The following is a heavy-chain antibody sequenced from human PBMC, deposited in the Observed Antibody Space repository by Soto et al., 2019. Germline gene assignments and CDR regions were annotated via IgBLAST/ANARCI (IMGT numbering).Heavy chain of an antibody. CDR1: GGSISSGGYS. J-gene: IGHJ4*02. V-gene: IGHV4-61*08. Sequence: PSETLSLTCAVSGGSISSGGYSWSWIRQPPGKGLEWIGYIYHSGSTNYNPSLKSRVTISVDTSKNQISLKLSSVTAADTAVYYCARDQGIAVAVFDYWGQGTLVTVSS. CDR2: IYHSGST. CDR3: ARDQGIAVAVFDY. D-gene: IGHD6-19*01.